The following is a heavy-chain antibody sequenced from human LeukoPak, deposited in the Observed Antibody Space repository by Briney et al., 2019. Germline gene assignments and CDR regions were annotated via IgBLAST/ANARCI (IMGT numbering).Heavy chain of an antibody. J-gene: IGHJ5*02. Sequence: SETLSLACGVSGHSFSSDSFWGWIRQPPGQGLEWIGSIHERGSTFYNPSLKSRVTISIDTSKNQFSLNVNSVTAADTAVYYCARASRPSNSWFDPWGQGTVVTVSS. CDR3: ARASRPSNSWFDP. CDR2: IHERGST. D-gene: IGHD6-6*01. CDR1: GHSFSSDSF. V-gene: IGHV4-38-2*01.